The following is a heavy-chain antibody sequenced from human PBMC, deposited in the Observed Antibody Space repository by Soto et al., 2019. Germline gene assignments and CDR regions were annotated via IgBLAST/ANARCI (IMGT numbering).Heavy chain of an antibody. CDR2: IDPSDSYT. D-gene: IGHD3-16*02. CDR3: ARRPIMITFGGVIAHDY. Sequence: GESLKISCKGSGYSFTSYWISWGRQMPGKGLEWMGRIDPSDSYTNYSPSFQGHVTISADKSISTAYLQWSSLKASDTAMYYCARRPIMITFGGVIAHDYWGQGTLVTVSS. V-gene: IGHV5-10-1*01. J-gene: IGHJ4*02. CDR1: GYSFTSYW.